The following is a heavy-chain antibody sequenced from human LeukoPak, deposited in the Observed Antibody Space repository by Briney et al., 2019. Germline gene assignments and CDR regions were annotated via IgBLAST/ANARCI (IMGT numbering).Heavy chain of an antibody. CDR2: INHSGST. V-gene: IGHV4-34*01. CDR1: GGSFSGYY. CDR3: ARGRS. J-gene: IGHJ5*02. Sequence: SETLSLTCAVYGGSFSGYYWSWIRQPPGKGLEWIGEINHSGSTNYNPSLKSRVTISVDTSKNQFSLRLSSVTAADTAVYYCARGRSWGQGTLVTVSS.